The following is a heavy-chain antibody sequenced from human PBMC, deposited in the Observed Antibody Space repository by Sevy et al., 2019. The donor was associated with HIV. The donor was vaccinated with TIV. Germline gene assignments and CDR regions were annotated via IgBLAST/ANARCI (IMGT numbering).Heavy chain of an antibody. V-gene: IGHV3-30*04. J-gene: IGHJ6*02. CDR1: GFTFSSYA. D-gene: IGHD2-2*01. CDR3: ARDIPNIVVVPAAMDV. CDR2: ISYDGSNK. Sequence: GGSLRLSCAASGFTFSSYAMHWVRQAPGKGLEWVAVISYDGSNKYYADSVKGRFTISRDNSMNTLYLQMNSLRAEDTAVYYCARDIPNIVVVPAAMDVWGQGTTVTVSS.